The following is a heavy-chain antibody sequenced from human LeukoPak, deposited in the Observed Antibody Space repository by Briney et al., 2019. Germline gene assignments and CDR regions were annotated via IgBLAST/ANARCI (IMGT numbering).Heavy chain of an antibody. CDR3: ARHREDIVVVPAAMEDGRGEGYYYYYMDV. J-gene: IGHJ6*03. CDR2: IYYSGST. Sequence: SETLSLTCAVSGGSISSYYWSWIRQPPGKGLEWIGDIYYSGSTNYNPSLKSRVTISVDTSKNQFSLKLSSVTAADTAVYYCARHREDIVVVPAAMEDGRGEGYYYYYMDVWGKGTTVTISS. D-gene: IGHD2-2*01. CDR1: GGSISSYY. V-gene: IGHV4-59*01.